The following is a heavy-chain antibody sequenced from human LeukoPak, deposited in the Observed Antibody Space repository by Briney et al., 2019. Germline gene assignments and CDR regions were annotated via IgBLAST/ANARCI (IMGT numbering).Heavy chain of an antibody. J-gene: IGHJ4*02. V-gene: IGHV4-61*02. CDR2: IYTSGST. D-gene: IGHD3-10*01. CDR1: GGSISSGSYY. Sequence: SQTLSLTCTVSGGSISSGSYYWSWIRQPAGKGLEWIGRIYTSGSTNYNPSLKSRVTISVDTSKNQFSLKLSSVTAADTAVYYCARDYVAFGGGSCFDYWGQGTLVTVSS. CDR3: ARDYVAFGGGSCFDY.